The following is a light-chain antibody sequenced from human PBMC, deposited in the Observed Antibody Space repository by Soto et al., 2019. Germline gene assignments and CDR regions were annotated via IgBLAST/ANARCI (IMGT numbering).Light chain of an antibody. CDR2: EVS. Sequence: QSALTQPPSTSGSPGQSVTISCTGTSSDVGGYNYVSWYQQHPGKAPKLMIYEVSKRPSGVPDRFYGSKSGNTASLTVSGLQAEDEAGYYCSSYAGSNNFVVFGGGTKVTVL. V-gene: IGLV2-8*01. CDR1: SSDVGGYNY. CDR3: SSYAGSNNFVV. J-gene: IGLJ2*01.